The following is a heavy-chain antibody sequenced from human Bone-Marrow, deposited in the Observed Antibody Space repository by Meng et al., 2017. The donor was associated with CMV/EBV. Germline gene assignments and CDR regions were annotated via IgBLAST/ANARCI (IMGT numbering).Heavy chain of an antibody. Sequence: GGSLRLSCAASGFTFSSYAMHWVRQAPGKGLEWVANIKQDGSEKYYVDSVKGRFTISRDNAKNSLYLQMNNLRTEDTAVYYCTRDNWGSDSWGQGTLVTVSS. CDR1: GFTFSSYA. CDR3: TRDNWGSDS. D-gene: IGHD7-27*01. CDR2: IKQDGSEK. J-gene: IGHJ5*01. V-gene: IGHV3-7*01.